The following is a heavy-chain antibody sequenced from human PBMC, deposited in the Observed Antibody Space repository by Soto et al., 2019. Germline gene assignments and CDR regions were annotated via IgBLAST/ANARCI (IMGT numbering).Heavy chain of an antibody. J-gene: IGHJ4*02. CDR1: GYTFTSYV. CDR3: ARGIIVVGTRYLNY. V-gene: IGHV1-18*01. D-gene: IGHD1-26*01. Sequence: GSSVNCSFNASGYTFTSYVISWVRQAPGQVLDCIGWISAYNGNTNYAQKLQGRVTMTTDTSTSTAYMELRSLRSDDTAVYYCARGIIVVGTRYLNYWGQGTLVTVSS. CDR2: ISAYNGNT.